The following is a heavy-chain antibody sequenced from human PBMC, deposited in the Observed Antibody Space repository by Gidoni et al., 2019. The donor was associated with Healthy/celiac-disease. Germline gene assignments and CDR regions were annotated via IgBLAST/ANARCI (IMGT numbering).Heavy chain of an antibody. CDR2: IWYDGSNK. D-gene: IGHD2-21*02. CDR1: GFTFSSYG. CDR3: AREGVPYCGGDCYSRWFDP. Sequence: QVQLVESGGGVVQPGRSLRLSCAASGFTFSSYGMHWVRQAPGKGLEWVAVIWYDGSNKYYADSVKGRFTISRDNSKNTLYLQMNSLRAEDTAVYYCAREGVPYCGGDCYSRWFDPWGQGTLVTVSS. J-gene: IGHJ5*02. V-gene: IGHV3-33*01.